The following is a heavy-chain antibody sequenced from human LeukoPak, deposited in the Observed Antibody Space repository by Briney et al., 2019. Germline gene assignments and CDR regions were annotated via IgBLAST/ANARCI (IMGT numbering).Heavy chain of an antibody. V-gene: IGHV4-4*02. J-gene: IGHJ4*02. D-gene: IGHD1-26*01. CDR3: SRESGPFCPFGY. CDR2: ISLAGQT. CDR1: GGSISGTNW. Sequence: SGTLSLTCGVSGGSISGTNWWSWVRQPPGQGLEWIGEISLAGQTNYNPSLNGRVTMSLDKSSNQLSLHLTSVTAADTATYFCSRESGPFCPFGYWGQGHLVIVSS.